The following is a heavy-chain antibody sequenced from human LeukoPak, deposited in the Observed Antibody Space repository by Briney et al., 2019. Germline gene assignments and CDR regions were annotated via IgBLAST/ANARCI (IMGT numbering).Heavy chain of an antibody. V-gene: IGHV4-59*01. J-gene: IGHJ4*02. CDR3: ARARAGSNSPGEIEC. D-gene: IGHD7-27*01. CDR2: IYYSGST. CDR1: GASISSYY. Sequence: SETLSLLCTVSGASISSYYWSWIRQPPGKGLEWIGYIYYSGSTDYNPSLKSRVTISVDTSKNQFSLKLSSVTAADTAVYYCARARAGSNSPGEIECWGQGTLVTVSS.